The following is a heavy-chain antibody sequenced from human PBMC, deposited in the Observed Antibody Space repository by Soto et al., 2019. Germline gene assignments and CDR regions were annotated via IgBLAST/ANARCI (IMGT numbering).Heavy chain of an antibody. V-gene: IGHV3-11*05. CDR2: ISSSSSYT. J-gene: IGHJ4*02. CDR1: GFTFSDYY. CDR3: AGGYSGYVVDY. D-gene: IGHD5-12*01. Sequence: QVPLVESGGGLVKPGGSLRLSCAASGFTFSDYYMSWIRQAPGKGLEWVSYISSSSSYTNYADSVKGRFTISRDNAKNSLYLQMNSLRAEDTAVYYCAGGYSGYVVDYWGQGTLVTVSS.